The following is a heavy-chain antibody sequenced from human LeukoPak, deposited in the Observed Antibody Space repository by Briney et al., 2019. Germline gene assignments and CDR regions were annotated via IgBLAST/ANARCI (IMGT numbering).Heavy chain of an antibody. CDR2: ISTSTGDT. D-gene: IGHD2-21*02. Sequence: ASVKVSCKTSGYSFILYGISWVRQAPGQGPEWMGWISTSTGDTKYTQKFQGRVTLTTDTSTSTAYMELSSLRPDDTAVYYCARDRGDWLPRDIDYWGQGTLVTVSS. J-gene: IGHJ4*02. CDR3: ARDRGDWLPRDIDY. V-gene: IGHV1-18*01. CDR1: GYSFILYG.